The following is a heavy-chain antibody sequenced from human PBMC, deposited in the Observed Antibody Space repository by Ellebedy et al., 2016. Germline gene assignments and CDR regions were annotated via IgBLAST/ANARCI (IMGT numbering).Heavy chain of an antibody. V-gene: IGHV3-48*01. J-gene: IGHJ4*02. D-gene: IGHD3-10*01. CDR1: GITLSIYS. Sequence: GESLKISCAASGITLSIYSMNWVRQAPGKGLEWVSYISSSSSTIYYADSVKGRFTISRDNARNSLYLQMNSMRAEDTAVYYCARGFGHFDDWGQGTLVTVSS. CDR2: ISSSSSTI. CDR3: ARGFGHFDD.